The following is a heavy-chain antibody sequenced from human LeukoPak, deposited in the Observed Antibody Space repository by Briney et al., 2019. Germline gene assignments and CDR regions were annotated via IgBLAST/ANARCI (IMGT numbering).Heavy chain of an antibody. CDR3: ARVGGWNDLVY. V-gene: IGHV4-59*01. J-gene: IGHJ4*02. Sequence: SETLSLTCTVSGGSISPYYWSWIRQTPGKGLEWIGYILYSGTTTNYNPSLKSRVTISVDTSKNQLSLKLSSVTAADTAVYYCARVGGWNDLVYWGQGTLVTVSS. CDR1: GGSISPYY. D-gene: IGHD1-1*01. CDR2: ILYSGTTT.